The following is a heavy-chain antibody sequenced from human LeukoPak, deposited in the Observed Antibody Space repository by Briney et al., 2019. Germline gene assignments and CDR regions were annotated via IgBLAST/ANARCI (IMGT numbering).Heavy chain of an antibody. CDR1: GGTFGSYA. J-gene: IGHJ4*02. CDR2: IIPILGMA. Sequence: GASVKVSCKASGGTFGSYAISWVRQAPGQGLEWMGRIIPILGMANYAQKFQGRVTITADKSTSTAYMELSSLRSEDTAVYYCARGGYSGQSDYWGQGTLVTVSS. CDR3: ARGGYSGQSDY. V-gene: IGHV1-69*04. D-gene: IGHD3-16*02.